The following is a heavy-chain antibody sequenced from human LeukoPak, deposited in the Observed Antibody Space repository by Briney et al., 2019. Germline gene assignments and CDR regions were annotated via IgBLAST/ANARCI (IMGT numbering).Heavy chain of an antibody. D-gene: IGHD4-17*01. Sequence: GGALRLSCAASGFNFNSHGMHWVRQAPGKGLEWVALIPSDGSYTYYADSVKGRFTISRDNSKNTLSLQMNSVRPDDTAVYYCAKDRYGDYGPFDNWGQGTMVTVSS. J-gene: IGHJ3*02. CDR2: IPSDGSYT. CDR1: GFNFNSHG. V-gene: IGHV3-30*18. CDR3: AKDRYGDYGPFDN.